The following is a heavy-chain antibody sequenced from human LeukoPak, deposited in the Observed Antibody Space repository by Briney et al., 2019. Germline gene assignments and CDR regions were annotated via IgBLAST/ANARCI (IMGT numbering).Heavy chain of an antibody. Sequence: GASVKVSCKASGYTFTSYDINWVRQATGQGLEWMGWMNPNSGNTGYAQKFQGRVTMTRNTSISTAYMELSSMRSDDTAVYYCARTSHYVDIAATIPYGIYYFDYWGQGTLVIVSS. V-gene: IGHV1-8*01. D-gene: IGHD5-12*01. J-gene: IGHJ4*02. CDR3: ARTSHYVDIAATIPYGIYYFDY. CDR2: MNPNSGNT. CDR1: GYTFTSYD.